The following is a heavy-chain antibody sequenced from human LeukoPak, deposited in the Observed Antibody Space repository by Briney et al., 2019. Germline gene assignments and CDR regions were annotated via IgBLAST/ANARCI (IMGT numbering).Heavy chain of an antibody. CDR3: VRGNYNFDY. J-gene: IGHJ4*02. Sequence: PSQTLSLTCAIPGESVSSNAAAWNWIRQSPSRGLEWLGRTYYRSKWYNEYAEYVKSRITINPDTSKNQFSLQLRSVIPEDTAVYYCVRGNYNFDYWGQGTLVTVSS. CDR1: GESVSSNAAA. CDR2: TYYRSKWYN. V-gene: IGHV6-1*01. D-gene: IGHD1-7*01.